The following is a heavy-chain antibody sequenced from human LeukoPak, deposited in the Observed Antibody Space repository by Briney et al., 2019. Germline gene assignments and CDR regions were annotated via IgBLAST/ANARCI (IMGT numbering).Heavy chain of an antibody. CDR2: IYHSGST. J-gene: IGHJ4*02. Sequence: SETLSLTCAVSGYSISSGYYWGWIRQPPGKGLEWIGSIYHSGSTYYNPSLKSRVTTSVDTSKNQFSLKLSSVTAADTAVYYCARVGAHDSDYWGQGTLVTVSS. CDR3: ARVGAHDSDY. CDR1: GYSISSGYY. V-gene: IGHV4-38-2*01. D-gene: IGHD1-26*01.